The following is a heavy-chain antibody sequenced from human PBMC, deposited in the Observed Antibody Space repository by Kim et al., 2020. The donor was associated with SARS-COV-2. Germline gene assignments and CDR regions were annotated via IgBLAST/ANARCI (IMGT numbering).Heavy chain of an antibody. CDR3: ARPGYSYYYGMDA. D-gene: IGHD1-1*01. Sequence: SETLSLTCAVSGGSISSGGYSWSWLRQPPGKGLEWIGYIYYSESTYYNPSLKSRVTISEDRSKNQFSLKLSSVTAADTAVYYCARPGYSYYYGMDAWGQG. CDR1: GGSISSGGYS. J-gene: IGHJ6*02. CDR2: IYYSEST. V-gene: IGHV4-30-2*01.